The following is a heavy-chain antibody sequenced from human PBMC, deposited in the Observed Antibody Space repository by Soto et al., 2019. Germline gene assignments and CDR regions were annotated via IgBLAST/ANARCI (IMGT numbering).Heavy chain of an antibody. CDR3: AGWDIVADGCYYMDV. J-gene: IGHJ6*03. CDR1: GFPFSDYY. D-gene: IGHD2-15*01. V-gene: IGHV3-11*01. CDR2: ISSSGSTI. Sequence: PGGSLRLSCASSGFPFSDYYMSWIRQAPGKGLEWVSYISSSGSTIYYADSVKGRFTISRDNAKNSLYLQMNSLRAEDTAVYYCAGWDIVADGCYYMDVWGKGTTVTVSS.